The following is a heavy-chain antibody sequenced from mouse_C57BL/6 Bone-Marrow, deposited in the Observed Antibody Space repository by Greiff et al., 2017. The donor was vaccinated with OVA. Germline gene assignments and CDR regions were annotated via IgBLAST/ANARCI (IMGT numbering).Heavy chain of an antibody. CDR1: GFNIKDDY. Sequence: VQLQQSGAELVRPGASVKLSCTASGFNIKDDYMHWVKQRPEQGLEWIGWIDPENGDTEYASKFQGKATITADKSSNPAYLQLISLTSEDTAVYYCASYGNFDYWGQGTTLTVSS. J-gene: IGHJ2*01. CDR3: ASYGNFDY. D-gene: IGHD2-1*01. V-gene: IGHV14-4*01. CDR2: IDPENGDT.